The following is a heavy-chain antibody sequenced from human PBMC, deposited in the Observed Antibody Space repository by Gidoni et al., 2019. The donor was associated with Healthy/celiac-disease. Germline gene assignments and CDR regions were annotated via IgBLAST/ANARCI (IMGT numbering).Heavy chain of an antibody. CDR1: GFTFRSYA. Sequence: QVQLVESGGGVVQPGRSLRLSCAASGFTFRSYAMHWVRQAPGKGLEWVAVISYDGSNKYYAESVKGRFTISRDNSKNTLYLQMNSLRAEDTAVYYCARDPAQRGRYDSSGDGIVDYWGQGTLVTVSS. CDR3: ARDPAQRGRYDSSGDGIVDY. V-gene: IGHV3-30-3*01. D-gene: IGHD3-22*01. CDR2: ISYDGSNK. J-gene: IGHJ4*02.